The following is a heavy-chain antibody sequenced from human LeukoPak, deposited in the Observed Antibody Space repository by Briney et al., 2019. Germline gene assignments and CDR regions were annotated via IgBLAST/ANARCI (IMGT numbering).Heavy chain of an antibody. Sequence: ASVKVSCKASGYTFTSYGISWVRRAPGQGLEWMGWISAYNGNTNYAQKLQGRVTVTTDTSTSTAYMELRSLRSDDTAVYYCAVGPNYYGSGSSFDYWGQGTLVTVSS. CDR3: AVGPNYYGSGSSFDY. CDR1: GYTFTSYG. J-gene: IGHJ4*02. D-gene: IGHD3-10*01. CDR2: ISAYNGNT. V-gene: IGHV1-18*01.